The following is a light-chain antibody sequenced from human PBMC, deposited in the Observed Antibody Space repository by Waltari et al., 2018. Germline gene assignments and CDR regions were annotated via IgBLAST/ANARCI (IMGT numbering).Light chain of an antibody. CDR3: YSQSFNSIVL. CDR2: NVS. V-gene: IGLV2-14*03. J-gene: IGLJ2*01. Sequence: QSALTQPASVSGFPGQPITIPCSGPSSAAGAYDSLSWYQDRPGQAPKAIIYNVSNRPSGVSDRFSGSKSGNTASLTISVLQADDDADYSCYSQSFNSIVLFGGGTKVTVL. CDR1: SSAAGAYDS.